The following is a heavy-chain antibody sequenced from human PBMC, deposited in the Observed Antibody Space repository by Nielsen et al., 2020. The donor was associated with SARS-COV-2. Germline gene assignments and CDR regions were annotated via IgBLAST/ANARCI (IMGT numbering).Heavy chain of an antibody. J-gene: IGHJ3*02. CDR3: AKDVGYCSGGSCYSKGRWDAFDI. CDR1: GFTLSSYA. Sequence: GGSLRLSCAASGFTLSSYAMSWVRQAPGKGLEWVSAISGSGGSTYYADSVKGRFTISRDNSKNTLYLQMNSLRAEDTAVYYCAKDVGYCSGGSCYSKGRWDAFDIWGQGTMITVSS. CDR2: ISGSGGST. V-gene: IGHV3-23*01. D-gene: IGHD2-15*01.